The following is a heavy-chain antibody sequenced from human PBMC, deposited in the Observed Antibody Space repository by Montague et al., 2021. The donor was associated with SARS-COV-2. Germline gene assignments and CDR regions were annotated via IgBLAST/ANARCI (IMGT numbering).Heavy chain of an antibody. V-gene: IGHV4-34*01. J-gene: IGHJ5*02. Sequence: SETLSLTCAVYGGSFSGYYWIWIRQPPGKGLEWIGEINHSGSTNYNPSLKSRVTISVDTSKNQFSLKLSSVTAADTAVYYCARGRPVAQFFSTDSSSWYWFDPWGQGTLVTVSS. CDR2: INHSGST. CDR3: ARGRPVAQFFSTDSSSWYWFDP. CDR1: GGSFSGYY. D-gene: IGHD6-13*01.